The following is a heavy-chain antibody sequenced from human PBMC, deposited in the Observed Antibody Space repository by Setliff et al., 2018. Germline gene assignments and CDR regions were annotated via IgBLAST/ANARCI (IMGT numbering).Heavy chain of an antibody. V-gene: IGHV4-59*05. CDR2: IYYSGST. D-gene: IGHD1-1*01. J-gene: IGHJ4*02. Sequence: SETLSLTCTVSGGSISSYYWSWIRQPPGKGLEWIGSIYYSGSTYYNPSLKSRVTISVDTSKNQFSLKLSSVTAADTAVYYCATLRTSTHFDYWGQGTLVTVSS. CDR3: ATLRTSTHFDY. CDR1: GGSISSYY.